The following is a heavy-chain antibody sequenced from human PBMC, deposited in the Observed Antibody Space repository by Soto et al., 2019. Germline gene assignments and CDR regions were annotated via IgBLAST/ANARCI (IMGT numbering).Heavy chain of an antibody. CDR2: INAGNGNT. CDR1: GYTFTSYA. J-gene: IGHJ6*02. V-gene: IGHV1-3*01. CDR3: ARDKRHPPTAVAGTVRGMDV. D-gene: IGHD6-19*01. Sequence: ASVKVSCKASGYTFTSYAMHWVRQAPGQRLEWMGWINAGNGNTKYSQKFQGRVTITRDTSASTAYMELSSLRSEDTAVYYCARDKRHPPTAVAGTVRGMDVWGQGTTVTVSS.